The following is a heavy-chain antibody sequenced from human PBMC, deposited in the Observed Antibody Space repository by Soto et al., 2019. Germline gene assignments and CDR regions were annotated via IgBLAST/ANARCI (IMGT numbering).Heavy chain of an antibody. CDR2: IYPGDSDT. V-gene: IGHV5-51*01. D-gene: IGHD6-13*01. CDR1: GYSFTNYW. J-gene: IGHJ4*02. Sequence: PGESLKISCKGSGYSFTNYWIAWVRQMPGKGLEWMGIIYPGDSDTRYSPSFQGQVTFSADKPISTAYLQWSSLKASDTAMYYCARQLFHSSSWSYFDYWGQGTLVTVSS. CDR3: ARQLFHSSSWSYFDY.